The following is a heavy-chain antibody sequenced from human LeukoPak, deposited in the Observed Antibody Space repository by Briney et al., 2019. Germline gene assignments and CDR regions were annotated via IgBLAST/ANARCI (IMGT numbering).Heavy chain of an antibody. D-gene: IGHD3-9*01. CDR1: GGSFSGYY. CDR2: ISGSGGST. Sequence: ETLSLTCAVYGGSFSGYYWSWIRQPPGKGLEWVSAISGSGGSTYYADSVKGRFTISRDNSKNTLYLQMNSLRAEDTAVYYCAKDPYYDILTGYYDWFDPWGQGTLVTVSS. J-gene: IGHJ5*02. V-gene: IGHV3-23*01. CDR3: AKDPYYDILTGYYDWFDP.